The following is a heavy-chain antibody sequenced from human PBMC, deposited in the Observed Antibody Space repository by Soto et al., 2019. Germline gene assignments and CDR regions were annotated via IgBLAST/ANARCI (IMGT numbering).Heavy chain of an antibody. Sequence: QVQLVQSGAEVKKPGASVKVSCKASGYTFSSYDINWVRQATGQGLGWMGWLNPNSGDTGCAQKFQGRVTLTRNTSISTAYIELSSLTSDDTAVYICATSRGGWYLYWGQGTLVTVSS. CDR3: ATSRGGWYLY. J-gene: IGHJ4*02. CDR1: GYTFSSYD. V-gene: IGHV1-8*01. D-gene: IGHD6-19*01. CDR2: LNPNSGDT.